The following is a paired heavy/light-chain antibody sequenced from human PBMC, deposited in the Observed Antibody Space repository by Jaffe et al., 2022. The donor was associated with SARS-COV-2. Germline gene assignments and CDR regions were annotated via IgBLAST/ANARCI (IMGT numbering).Light chain of an antibody. V-gene: IGLV2-23*01. CDR2: EGN. CDR1: SSDVGSYNL. CDR3: CSYAGSSTWV. J-gene: IGLJ3*02. Sequence: QSALTQPASVSGSPGQSITISCTGTSSDVGSYNLVSWYQQNPGKAPKLMIYEGNKRPSGVSNRFSGSKSGNTASLTISGLQAEDEADYYCCSYAGSSTWVFGGGTKLTVL.
Heavy chain of an antibody. CDR1: GFSFSTGAVG. CDR2: IYGDEDK. CDR3: AHFAPSGHAFDM. Sequence: QITLKESGPTLVKPTQTLTLTCSFSGFSFSTGAVGVAWIRQPPGKALECLALIYGDEDKRYRPSLKSRLTITKDTSKNQVVLSMTTMDPVDTATYYCAHFAPSGHAFDMWGQGTMVTVSA. V-gene: IGHV2-5*02. J-gene: IGHJ3*02.